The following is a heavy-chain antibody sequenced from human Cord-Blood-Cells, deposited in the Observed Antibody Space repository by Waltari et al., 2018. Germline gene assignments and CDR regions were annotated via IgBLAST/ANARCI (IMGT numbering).Heavy chain of an antibody. CDR1: GFTVSSNY. CDR3: ARTSNWARGDY. Sequence: EVQLVESGGGLIQPGGSLRLSCAASGFTVSSNYMSWVRQAPGKGLEWVSVIYSGGSTYYADSVKGRFTISRDNSKNTLYLQMNSRRAEDTAVYYCARTSNWARGDYWGQGTLVTVSS. J-gene: IGHJ4*02. CDR2: IYSGGST. V-gene: IGHV3-53*01. D-gene: IGHD7-27*01.